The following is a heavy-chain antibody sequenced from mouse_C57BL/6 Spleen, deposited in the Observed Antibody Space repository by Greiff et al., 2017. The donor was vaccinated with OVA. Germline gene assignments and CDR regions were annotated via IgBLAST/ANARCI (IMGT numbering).Heavy chain of an antibody. CDR2: IRSKSSNYAT. J-gene: IGHJ4*01. CDR3: VRGGKGPDYYAMDY. V-gene: IGHV10-3*01. D-gene: IGHD1-1*01. Sequence: GGGLVQPKGSLKLSCAASGFTFNTYAMHWVRQAPGKGLEWVARIRSKSSNYATYYADSVKDRFTISRDDSQSMLYLQRNNLKTEDTAMYYCVRGGKGPDYYAMDYWGQGTSVTVSS. CDR1: GFTFNTYA.